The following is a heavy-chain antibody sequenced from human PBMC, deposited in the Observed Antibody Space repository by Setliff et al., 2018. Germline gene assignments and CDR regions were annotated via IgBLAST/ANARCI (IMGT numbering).Heavy chain of an antibody. CDR3: VREGVDTRSSTDYRYYMDV. D-gene: IGHD5-18*01. V-gene: IGHV1-69*05. J-gene: IGHJ6*03. CDR2: TIPVFGTT. Sequence: GASVKVSCKASGGTFRNYGISWVRQAPGQGLEWMGGTIPVFGTTDYSQKFQGRVTIITDESTSTAFMQLSSLRYEDTAVYYCVREGVDTRSSTDYRYYMDVWGKGTTVTVSS. CDR1: GGTFRNYG.